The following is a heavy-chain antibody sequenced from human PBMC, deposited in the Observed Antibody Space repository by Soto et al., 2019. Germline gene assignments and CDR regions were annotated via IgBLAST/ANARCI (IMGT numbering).Heavy chain of an antibody. CDR1: GFTFSRFE. Sequence: VGSLRLACAASGFTFSRFELHWVRQAPGKGLEWISYISSSGSTAYYASSVEGRFTISRDNANNSVYLQMDSLRAEDTALYYCTRAAWFPYLSFYWGQGALVTVSS. CDR2: ISSSGSTA. CDR3: TRAAWFPYLSFY. J-gene: IGHJ4*02. D-gene: IGHD3-10*01. V-gene: IGHV3-48*03.